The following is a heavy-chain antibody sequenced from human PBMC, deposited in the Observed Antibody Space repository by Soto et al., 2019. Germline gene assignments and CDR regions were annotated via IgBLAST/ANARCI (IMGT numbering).Heavy chain of an antibody. J-gene: IGHJ4*02. Sequence: VSVGWHREPPGKTLEWLALFYWDDDKRYSPSLKSRLTITKDTSKNQVVLTMTNMDPVDTATYYCAHEKGGLVTYNSIWTLDYWGQGTLVPVSS. CDR3: AHEKGGLVTYNSIWTLDY. CDR1: VS. D-gene: IGHD6-13*01. V-gene: IGHV2-5*02. CDR2: FYWDDDK.